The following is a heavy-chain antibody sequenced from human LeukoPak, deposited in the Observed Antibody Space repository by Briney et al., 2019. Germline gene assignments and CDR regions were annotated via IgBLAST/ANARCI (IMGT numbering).Heavy chain of an antibody. CDR2: IYNSDST. V-gene: IGHV4-59*08. J-gene: IGHJ6*02. CDR1: GGSISSYY. CDR3: ARGLQRGSLARGMHV. D-gene: IGHD4-11*01. Sequence: SETLSLTCSVSGGSISSYYWSWIRQLPGKGLEWIGYIYNSDSTNYNPSLKSRVTISVDTSKNQFSLKLSSVTAADTAMYCCARGLQRGSLARGMHVWGQGTTVTVSS.